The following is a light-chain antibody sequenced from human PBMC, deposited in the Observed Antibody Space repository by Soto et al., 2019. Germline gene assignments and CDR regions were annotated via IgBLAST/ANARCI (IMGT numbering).Light chain of an antibody. CDR3: QQYNNWHPHT. CDR2: GAS. Sequence: EIVMTQSPATLSVSPGERATLSCRASQSVSSNLAWYQQKPGQAPRLLIYGASTRATGIPARFSGSGSGTEFTLTISSLQSEDFAVYYCQQYNNWHPHTFGQGTKVDIK. CDR1: QSVSSN. J-gene: IGKJ1*01. V-gene: IGKV3-15*01.